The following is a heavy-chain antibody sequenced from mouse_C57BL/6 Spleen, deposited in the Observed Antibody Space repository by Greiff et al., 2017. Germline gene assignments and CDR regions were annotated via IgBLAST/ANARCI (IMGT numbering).Heavy chain of an antibody. V-gene: IGHV8-12*01. CDR2: IYWDDDK. CDR3: ARIYDGYLYAMDY. CDR1: GFSLSTSGMG. Sequence: QVTLKESGPGLLQSSQSLSLTCSFSGFSLSTSGMGVSWIRQPSGKGLEWLAHIYWDDDKRYNPSLKSRHTNSKDTSRNQVFLKITSVDTADTATYYCARIYDGYLYAMDYWGQGTSVTVSS. D-gene: IGHD2-3*01. J-gene: IGHJ4*01.